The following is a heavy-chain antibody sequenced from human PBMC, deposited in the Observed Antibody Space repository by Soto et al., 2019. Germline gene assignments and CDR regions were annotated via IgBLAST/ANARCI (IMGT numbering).Heavy chain of an antibody. V-gene: IGHV2-70*01. CDR2: IDWDDDK. CDR3: ARILYYDYGVRHYYGMDV. Sequence: SGPTLVNPTQTLTLTCTFSGFSLSTSGMCVSWIRQPPGKALEWLALIDWDDDKYYSTSLKTRLTISKDTSKNQVVLTMTNMDPVDTATYYCARILYYDYGVRHYYGMDVRGQGTTVTVSS. D-gene: IGHD4-17*01. J-gene: IGHJ6*02. CDR1: GFSLSTSGMC.